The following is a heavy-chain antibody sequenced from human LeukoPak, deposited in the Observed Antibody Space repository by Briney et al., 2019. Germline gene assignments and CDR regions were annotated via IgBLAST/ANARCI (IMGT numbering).Heavy chain of an antibody. Sequence: ASVKVSCKASGYTFTGYYMHWVRQAPGQGLEWMGWINPNSGGTNYAQKLQGRVTMTTDTSTSTAYMELRSLRSDDTAVYYCARAFTRSSWYYGRGYFDYWGQGTLVTVSS. CDR3: ARAFTRSSWYYGRGYFDY. J-gene: IGHJ4*02. V-gene: IGHV1-2*02. CDR1: GYTFTGYY. CDR2: INPNSGGT. D-gene: IGHD6-13*01.